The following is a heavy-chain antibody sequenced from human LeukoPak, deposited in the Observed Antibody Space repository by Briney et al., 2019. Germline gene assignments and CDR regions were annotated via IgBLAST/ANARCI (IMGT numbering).Heavy chain of an antibody. CDR1: GGSISSYY. J-gene: IGHJ3*02. V-gene: IGHV4-59*08. Sequence: SETLSLTCTVSGGSISSYYWSWIRQPPGKGLEWIGYIYYSGSTNYNPSLKCRVTISVDTSKNQFSLKLSSVTAADTAVYYCACQTNDAFDIWGQGTMVTVSS. CDR2: IYYSGST. CDR3: ACQTNDAFDI.